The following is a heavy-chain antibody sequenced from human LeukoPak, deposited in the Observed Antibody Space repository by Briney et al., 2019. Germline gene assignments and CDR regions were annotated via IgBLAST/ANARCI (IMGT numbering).Heavy chain of an antibody. V-gene: IGHV4-61*02. CDR3: ARGSLDFWSGEGDY. J-gene: IGHJ4*02. Sequence: SETLSLTCTVSGGSISSGSYYWSWIRQPAGKGLEWIGRIYTSGSTNYNPSLKSRVTISVDTSKNQFSLKLSSVTAADTAVYYCARGSLDFWSGEGDYWGQGTLVTVSS. CDR1: GGSISSGSYY. D-gene: IGHD3-3*01. CDR2: IYTSGST.